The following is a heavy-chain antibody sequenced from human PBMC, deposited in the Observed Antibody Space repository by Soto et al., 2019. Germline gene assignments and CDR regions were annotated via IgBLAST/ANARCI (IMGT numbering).Heavy chain of an antibody. CDR2: ISAYNGNT. Sequence: ASVKVSCKASGYTFTGYYMHWVRQAPGQGLEWMGWISAYNGNTNYAQKLQGRVTMTTDTSTSTAYMELRSLRSDDTAVYYCAREGVVVPAEGYYYYGMDVWGQGTTVTVSS. V-gene: IGHV1-18*04. D-gene: IGHD2-2*01. J-gene: IGHJ6*02. CDR1: GYTFTGYY. CDR3: AREGVVVPAEGYYYYGMDV.